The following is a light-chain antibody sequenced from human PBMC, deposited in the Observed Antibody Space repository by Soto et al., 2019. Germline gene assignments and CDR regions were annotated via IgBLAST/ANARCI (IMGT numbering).Light chain of an antibody. Sequence: QSVLTQSPSASGTPGQRVTISCSGSSSNIGSNYVYWYQQLPGTAPKLLIYRNNQRPSGVPDRFSGSKSGTSASLAISGLRSEDEADYYCAAWDDSLSASVFGGGTKVTVL. J-gene: IGLJ3*02. V-gene: IGLV1-47*01. CDR3: AAWDDSLSASV. CDR2: RNN. CDR1: SSNIGSNY.